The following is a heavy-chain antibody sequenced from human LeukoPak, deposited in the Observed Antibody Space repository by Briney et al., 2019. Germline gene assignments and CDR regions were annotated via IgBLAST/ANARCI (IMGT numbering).Heavy chain of an antibody. D-gene: IGHD3-22*01. CDR3: ARCYDSSGYYSNYHMDV. J-gene: IGHJ6*03. Sequence: GGTLRLSCAASGVTFSDYYMSWIRQAPGKGLEWVSYISTSGSTIYYAYSVKGRFTISRDNAKNSLYLQMNSLRAEDTAVYYCARCYDSSGYYSNYHMDVWRKGTTVSVS. CDR1: GVTFSDYY. V-gene: IGHV3-11*04. CDR2: ISTSGSTI.